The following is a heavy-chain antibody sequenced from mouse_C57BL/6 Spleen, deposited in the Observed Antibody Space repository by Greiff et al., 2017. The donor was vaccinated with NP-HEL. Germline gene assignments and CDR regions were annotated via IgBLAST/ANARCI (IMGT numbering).Heavy chain of an antibody. CDR1: GYTFTSYW. CDR3: ARPYGSSYFDY. D-gene: IGHD1-1*01. V-gene: IGHV1-55*01. Sequence: QVQLKQPGAELVKPGASVKMSCKASGYTFTSYWITWVKQRPGQGLEWIGDIYPGSGSTNYNEKFKSKATLTVDTSSSTAYMQLIGLTSEDSAVYYCARPYGSSYFDYWGQGTTLTVSS. CDR2: IYPGSGST. J-gene: IGHJ2*01.